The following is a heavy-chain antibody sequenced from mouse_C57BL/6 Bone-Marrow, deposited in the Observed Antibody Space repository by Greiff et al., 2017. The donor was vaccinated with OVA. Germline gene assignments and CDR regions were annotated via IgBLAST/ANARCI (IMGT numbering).Heavy chain of an antibody. CDR1: GYTFTDYY. Sequence: VQLQQSGPELVKPGASVKISCKASGYTFTDYYMNWVKQSHGKSLEWIGDINPNNGGTSYNQKFKGKATLTVDKSSSTAYMELRSPTSEDSAVYYCARGGYYFDYWGQGTTLTVSS. J-gene: IGHJ2*01. V-gene: IGHV1-26*01. CDR3: ARGGYYFDY. CDR2: INPNNGGT.